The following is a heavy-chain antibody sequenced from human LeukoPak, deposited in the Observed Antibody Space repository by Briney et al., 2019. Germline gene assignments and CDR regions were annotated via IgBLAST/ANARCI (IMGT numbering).Heavy chain of an antibody. CDR1: GFTFSSYG. V-gene: IGHV3-30*02. D-gene: IGHD2-15*01. J-gene: IGHJ4*02. CDR2: IWYDGSNK. Sequence: GGSLRLSCAASGFTFSSYGMHWVRQAPGKGLEWVAFIWYDGSNKYYADSVKGRFTISRDNSKNTLYLQMNSLRAEDTAVYYCAKDQLNRFCSGGSCSITHDYWGQGTLVTVSS. CDR3: AKDQLNRFCSGGSCSITHDY.